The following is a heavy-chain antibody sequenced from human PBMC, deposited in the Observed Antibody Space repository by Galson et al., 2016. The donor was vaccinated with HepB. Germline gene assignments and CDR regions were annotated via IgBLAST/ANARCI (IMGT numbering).Heavy chain of an antibody. J-gene: IGHJ3*02. CDR2: INPDSGVT. Sequence: SVKVSCKASGYTFTGYYMHWVRQAPGQGLEWMGWINPDSGVTSYAQKFQGRATMTRDTSASTVYMELSSLRSEDTAVYYCAREHDIWTSYAFDIWGQGTMITVSS. CDR1: GYTFTGYY. CDR3: AREHDIWTSYAFDI. D-gene: IGHD3/OR15-3a*01. V-gene: IGHV1-2*02.